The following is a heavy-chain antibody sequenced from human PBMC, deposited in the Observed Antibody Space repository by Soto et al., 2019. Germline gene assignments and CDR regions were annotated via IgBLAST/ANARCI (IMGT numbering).Heavy chain of an antibody. CDR3: AFVGATPGGVYYYGMDI. V-gene: IGHV1-69*02. Sequence: QVQLVQSGAEVKKPGSSVKVSCKASVGTFSSYTISWVRQAPGQGLEWMGRIIPILGIANYAQKFQGRVKITADKSTSTAYVEHSTMRADDTAVYNCAFVGATPGGVYYYGMDIRGKGTTVNVSS. CDR2: IIPILGIA. D-gene: IGHD1-26*01. CDR1: VGTFSSYT. J-gene: IGHJ6*04.